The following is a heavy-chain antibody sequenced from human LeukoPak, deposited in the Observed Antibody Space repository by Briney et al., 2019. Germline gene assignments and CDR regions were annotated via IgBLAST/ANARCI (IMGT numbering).Heavy chain of an antibody. CDR3: ARRGYCSGGNCVGAFDI. V-gene: IGHV1-69*06. Sequence: SAKVSCKASGGTFSSYAISWVRQAPGQGLEWMGGIIPIFGTANYAQKFQGRVTITADKSTSTAYMELSSLRSEDTAVYYCARRGYCSGGNCVGAFDIWGQGTMVTVSS. CDR1: GGTFSSYA. J-gene: IGHJ3*02. D-gene: IGHD2-15*01. CDR2: IIPIFGTA.